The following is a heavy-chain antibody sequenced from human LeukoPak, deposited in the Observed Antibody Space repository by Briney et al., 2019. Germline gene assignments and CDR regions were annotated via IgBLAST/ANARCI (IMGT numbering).Heavy chain of an antibody. V-gene: IGHV4-39*07. J-gene: IGHJ3*02. CDR2: INDSGST. CDR3: ARDESYDYVWGSYRSDAFDI. CDR1: GGAITSSNNY. Sequence: RPSETLSPTCTVSGGAITSSNNYWGWIRQPPGKGLQWIGEINDSGSTNYNPSLKSRVTMSVDTSKNQFSLNLSSVTAADTAVYYCARDESYDYVWGSYRSDAFDIWGQGTMVTVSS. D-gene: IGHD3-16*02.